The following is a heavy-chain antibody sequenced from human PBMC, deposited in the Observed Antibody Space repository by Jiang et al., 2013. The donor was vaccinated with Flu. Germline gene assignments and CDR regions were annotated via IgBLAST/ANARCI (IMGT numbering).Heavy chain of an antibody. V-gene: IGHV5-51*01. D-gene: IGHD2-2*02. CDR2: IYPGDSDT. Sequence: LEWMGIIYPGDSDTRYSPSFQGHVTISADKSISTAYLQWSSLKASDTAMYYCARLDCESTSCYTSDYWGQGTLVTVSS. J-gene: IGHJ4*02. CDR3: ARLDCESTSCYTSDY.